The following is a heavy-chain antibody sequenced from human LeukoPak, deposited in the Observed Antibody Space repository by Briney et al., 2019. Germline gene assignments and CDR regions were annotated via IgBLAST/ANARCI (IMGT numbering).Heavy chain of an antibody. V-gene: IGHV3-66*01. CDR2: IYSGGST. J-gene: IGHJ4*02. CDR1: GFTFSSYW. CDR3: AAGRVFDY. Sequence: PGGSLRLSCAASGFTFSSYWMHWVRQAPGKGLEWVSVIYSGGSTHYGDSVKGRFTISRDNSKNTVYLQMNSVGVEDTAVYYCAAGRVFDYWGQGTLVTVSS.